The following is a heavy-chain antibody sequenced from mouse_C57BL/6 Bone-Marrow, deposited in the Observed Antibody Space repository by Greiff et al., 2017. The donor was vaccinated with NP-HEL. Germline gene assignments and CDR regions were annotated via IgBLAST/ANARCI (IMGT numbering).Heavy chain of an antibody. D-gene: IGHD2-5*01. CDR2: IDPETGGT. V-gene: IGHV1-15*01. CDR3: TRDYSNPYYYAMDY. Sequence: VKLQESGAELVRPGASVTLSCKASGYTFTDYEMHWVKQTPVHGLEWIGAIDPETGGTAYNQKFKGKAILTADKSSSTAYMELRSLTSEDSAVYYCTRDYSNPYYYAMDYWGQGTSVTVSS. J-gene: IGHJ4*01. CDR1: GYTFTDYE.